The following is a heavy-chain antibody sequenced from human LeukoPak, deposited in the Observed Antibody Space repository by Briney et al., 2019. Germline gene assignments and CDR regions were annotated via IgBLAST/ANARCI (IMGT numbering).Heavy chain of an antibody. V-gene: IGHV3-21*01. CDR1: GFTFSRYS. J-gene: IGHJ5*02. D-gene: IGHD3-10*01. CDR3: ARDHNYYDSGSGFDP. CDR2: ISGPRSYI. Sequence: GGSLSLSCAASGFTFSRYSVNWVRQAPGKGREWVSSISGPRSYIDYAYSVKGRFTISRDNAKNSLYLQMSSLRAEDTAVYYCARDHNYYDSGSGFDPWGQGTLVTVSS.